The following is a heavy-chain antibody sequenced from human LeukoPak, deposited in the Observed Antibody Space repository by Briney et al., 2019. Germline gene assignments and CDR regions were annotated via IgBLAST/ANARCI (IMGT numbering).Heavy chain of an antibody. CDR3: ANTRYDSSGYYGIIGY. CDR1: GFTFSSYW. CDR2: IKQDGSEK. D-gene: IGHD3-22*01. J-gene: IGHJ4*02. V-gene: IGHV3-7*01. Sequence: GGSLRLSCAASGFTFSSYWMSWGRQAPGKVLEWVANIKQDGSEKYYVDSVKGRFTISRDNAKNSLYLQMNSLRAEDTAVYYCANTRYDSSGYYGIIGYWGQGTLVTVSS.